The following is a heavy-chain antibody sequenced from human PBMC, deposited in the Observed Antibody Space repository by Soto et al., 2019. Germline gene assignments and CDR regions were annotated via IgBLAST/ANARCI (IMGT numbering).Heavy chain of an antibody. CDR1: GFTFSSYA. D-gene: IGHD6-19*01. V-gene: IGHV3-23*01. J-gene: IGHJ4*02. CDR2: ISGSGGST. Sequence: GGSLRLSCAASGFTFSSYAMSWVRQAPGKGLEWVSAISGSGGSTYYADSVKGRFTISRDNSKNTLYLQMNSLRAEDTAVYYCAKDGPPIVPYSSGWGYWGQGTLVTVSS. CDR3: AKDGPPIVPYSSGWGY.